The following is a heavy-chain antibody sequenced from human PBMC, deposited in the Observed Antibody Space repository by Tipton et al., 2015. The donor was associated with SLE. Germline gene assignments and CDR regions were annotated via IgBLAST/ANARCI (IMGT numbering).Heavy chain of an antibody. J-gene: IGHJ6*03. D-gene: IGHD1-26*01. CDR1: GGSISSGSYY. CDR3: ARVGGVGATRYYYYMDV. V-gene: IGHV4-61*02. Sequence: TLSLTCTVSGGSISSGSYYWSWIRQPAGKGLEWIGRIYTSGSTNYNPSLKSRVTISVDTSKNQFSLKLSSVTAADTAVYYCARVGGVGATRYYYYMDVWGKGTPVTVSS. CDR2: IYTSGST.